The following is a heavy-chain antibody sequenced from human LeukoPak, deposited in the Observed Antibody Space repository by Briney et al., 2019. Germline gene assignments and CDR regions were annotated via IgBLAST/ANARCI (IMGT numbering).Heavy chain of an antibody. CDR3: ARDPVGTTVTSGFDY. CDR1: GSTFTDYF. J-gene: IGHJ4*02. V-gene: IGHV1-2*06. D-gene: IGHD4-17*01. CDR2: INPNSGGT. Sequence: ASVKVSCKTSGSTFTDYFMHWIRQAPGLGLEWMGRINPNSGGTNYAQKFQGRVTMTRDTSISTAYMELSRLRSDDTAVYYRARDPVGTTVTSGFDYWGQGTLVTVSS.